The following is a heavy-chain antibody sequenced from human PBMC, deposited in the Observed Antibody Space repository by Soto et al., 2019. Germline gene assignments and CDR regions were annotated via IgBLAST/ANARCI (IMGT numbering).Heavy chain of an antibody. D-gene: IGHD2-2*01. Sequence: ASVKVSCKASGYTFTSYAMHWVRQAPGQRLEWMGWINAGNGNTKYSQKFQGRVTMTRNTSISTAYMELSSLRSEDTAVYYCARGLQDIVLVPAAKVYYYYYGMDVWGQGTTVTVSS. CDR1: GYTFTSYA. V-gene: IGHV1-3*01. CDR2: INAGNGNT. CDR3: ARGLQDIVLVPAAKVYYYYYGMDV. J-gene: IGHJ6*02.